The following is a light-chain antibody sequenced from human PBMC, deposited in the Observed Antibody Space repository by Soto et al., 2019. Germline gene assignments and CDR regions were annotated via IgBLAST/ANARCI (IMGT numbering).Light chain of an antibody. CDR2: EVT. CDR1: NSDVGGYSY. Sequence: QSALTQPASVSGSPGQSITISCTGTNSDVGGYSYVSWYQQHPGKAPKLMIYEVTNRPSGVSNRFSGSKSGNTASLTISGLQAEDEADYYCTSYTSRSTLVFGGGTKVTVL. CDR3: TSYTSRSTLV. V-gene: IGLV2-14*01. J-gene: IGLJ3*02.